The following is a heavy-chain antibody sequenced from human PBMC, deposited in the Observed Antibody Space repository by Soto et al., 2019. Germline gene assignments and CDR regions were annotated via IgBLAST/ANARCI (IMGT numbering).Heavy chain of an antibody. Sequence: EVQLVESGGGLVQPGRSLRLSCAASGFTFDDYAMHWVRQAPGKGLEWVSGISWNSGSIGYADSVKGRFTISRDNAKNSLYLQMNSLRAEDTALYYCAKDMAAAAAGTGYYFDYWGQGTLVTVSS. CDR1: GFTFDDYA. CDR2: ISWNSGSI. D-gene: IGHD6-13*01. J-gene: IGHJ4*02. CDR3: AKDMAAAAAGTGYYFDY. V-gene: IGHV3-9*01.